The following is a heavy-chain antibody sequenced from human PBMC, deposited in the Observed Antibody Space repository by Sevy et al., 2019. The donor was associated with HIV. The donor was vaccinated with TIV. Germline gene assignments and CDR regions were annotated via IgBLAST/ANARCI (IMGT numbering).Heavy chain of an antibody. J-gene: IGHJ6*02. CDR2: VSYDGSHE. Sequence: GGSLRLSCVASEFTFSSFAMHWVRQGPGKGLEWVAVVSYDGSHENYGDSVKGRFTISRDNSKNTLFLQMNTLRVEDSAVYYCASGGRAMDQGVINNHYGLDVWGQGITVTVSS. CDR1: EFTFSSFA. D-gene: IGHD3-10*01. V-gene: IGHV3-33*05. CDR3: ASGGRAMDQGVINNHYGLDV.